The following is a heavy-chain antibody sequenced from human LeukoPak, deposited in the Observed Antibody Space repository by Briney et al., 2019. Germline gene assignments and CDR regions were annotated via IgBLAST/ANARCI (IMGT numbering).Heavy chain of an antibody. CDR1: GGTFSSYA. CDR3: ARDLNGAYSSSMRYWFDP. D-gene: IGHD6-13*01. CDR2: IIPILGIA. Sequence: SVKVSCKASGGTFSSYAISWVRQAPGQGLEWMGRIIPILGIANYAQKFQGRVTITADKSTSTAYMELSSLRSEDTAVYYCARDLNGAYSSSMRYWFDPWGQGTLVTVSS. J-gene: IGHJ5*02. V-gene: IGHV1-69*04.